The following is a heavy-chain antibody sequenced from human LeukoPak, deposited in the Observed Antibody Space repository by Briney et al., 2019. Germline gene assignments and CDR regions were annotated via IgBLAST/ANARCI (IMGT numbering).Heavy chain of an antibody. CDR2: ISAYNGNT. D-gene: IGHD4-17*01. CDR1: GYTFTSYG. J-gene: IGHJ6*02. V-gene: IGHV1-18*01. CDR3: ARAYGDYSPRYYYYYYGMDV. Sequence: GASVKVSCKASGYTFTSYGISWVRQAPGQGLEWMGWISAYNGNTNYAQKLQGRVTMTTDTSTSTAYMELRSLRSDDTAVYYCARAYGDYSPRYYYYYYGMDVWGRGTTVTVSS.